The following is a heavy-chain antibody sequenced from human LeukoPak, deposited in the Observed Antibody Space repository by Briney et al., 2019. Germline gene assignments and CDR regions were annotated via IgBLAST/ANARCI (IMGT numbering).Heavy chain of an antibody. J-gene: IGHJ4*02. D-gene: IGHD6-13*01. CDR1: GYSFTSYW. V-gene: IGHV5-51*01. Sequence: GESLKISCEGSGYSFTSYWIGWVRQMPGKGLEWMGIIYPGDSDTRYSPSFQGQVTFSADKSINTAYLQWSNLKASDTAMYYCARLDSNTWYDYWGQGTLVTVSS. CDR2: IYPGDSDT. CDR3: ARLDSNTWYDY.